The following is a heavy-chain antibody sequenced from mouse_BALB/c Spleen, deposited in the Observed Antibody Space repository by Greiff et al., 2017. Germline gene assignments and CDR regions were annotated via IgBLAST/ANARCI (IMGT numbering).Heavy chain of an antibody. CDR1: GFTFSSYT. D-gene: IGHD1-1*01. J-gene: IGHJ3*01. CDR3: ARNDPLFH. Sequence: EVQRVESGGGLVQPGGSLKLSCAASGFTFSSYTMSWVRQTPEKRLEWVAYISNGGGSTYYPDTVKGRFTISRDNAKNTLYLQMSSLKSEDTAMYYCARNDPLFHWGQGTLVTVSA. V-gene: IGHV5-12-2*01. CDR2: ISNGGGST.